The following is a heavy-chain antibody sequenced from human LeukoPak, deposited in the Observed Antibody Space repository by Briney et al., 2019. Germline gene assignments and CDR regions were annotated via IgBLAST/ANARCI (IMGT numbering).Heavy chain of an antibody. D-gene: IGHD6-13*01. J-gene: IGHJ5*02. Sequence: SETLSLTCTVSGGFLGSYYWSWVRQSPGKALEWIGFILYSDSTNYNPSLKSRVSLSVDTSKRQIFLRLTSVSAADTAVYYCARHQMAGYSSSCNDHWGQGILVTVSS. CDR1: GGFLGSYY. V-gene: IGHV4-59*08. CDR2: ILYSDST. CDR3: ARHQMAGYSSSCNDH.